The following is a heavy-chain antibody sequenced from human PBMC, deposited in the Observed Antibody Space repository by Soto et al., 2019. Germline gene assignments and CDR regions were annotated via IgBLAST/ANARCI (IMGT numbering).Heavy chain of an antibody. CDR3: ARDRNFWSGYSGMDV. CDR1: GGTFSSYA. CDR2: ITPIFGTA. J-gene: IGHJ6*02. D-gene: IGHD3-3*01. V-gene: IGHV1-69*06. Sequence: SVKVSCKASGGTFSSYAIRWVRQAPGQGLEWMEGITPIFGTANYAQKFQGRVTITADKSTSTAYMELSSLRSEDTAVYYCARDRNFWSGYSGMDVWGQGTTVTVSS.